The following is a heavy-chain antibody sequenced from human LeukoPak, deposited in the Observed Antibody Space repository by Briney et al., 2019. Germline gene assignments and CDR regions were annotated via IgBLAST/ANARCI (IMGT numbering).Heavy chain of an antibody. Sequence: SESLSLTCVVYGGSFSGYYLSWIRQPPGKWLEWIGEINHSGSTSYNPSLKSRIALPVDKSKDQFSLKLNSVTAADTAVYYCARGYDYVWGSYRSPRAFDIWGQGTMVTVSS. CDR3: ARGYDYVWGSYRSPRAFDI. V-gene: IGHV4-34*01. CDR2: INHSGST. CDR1: GGSFSGYY. J-gene: IGHJ3*02. D-gene: IGHD3-16*02.